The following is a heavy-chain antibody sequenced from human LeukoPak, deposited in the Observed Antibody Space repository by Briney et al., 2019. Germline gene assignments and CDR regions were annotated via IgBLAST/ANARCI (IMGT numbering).Heavy chain of an antibody. D-gene: IGHD5-18*01. J-gene: IGHJ4*02. CDR1: GYSISSGYY. CDR3: ARPKIQLWTSPFDY. CDR2: INHSGST. V-gene: IGHV4-38-2*02. Sequence: PSETLSLTCTVSGYSISSGYYWGWIRQPPGKGLEWIGEINHSGSTNYNPSLESRVTISVDTSKNQFSLKLSSVTAADTAVYYCARPKIQLWTSPFDYWGQGTLVTVSS.